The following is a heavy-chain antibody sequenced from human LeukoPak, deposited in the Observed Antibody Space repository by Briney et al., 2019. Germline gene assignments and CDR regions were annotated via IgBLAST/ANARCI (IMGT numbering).Heavy chain of an antibody. CDR1: GYXFTGYS. V-gene: IGHV1-2*02. J-gene: IGHJ5*02. D-gene: IGHD3-10*01. CDR3: ARAMYYYGSGSYLT. Sequence: GASVKVSCKASGYXFTGYSIHWVRQAPGQGLEWRGWINPNSGGTNYAQKFQGRVTMTRDTSISTAYMELSRLRSDDTAVYYCARAMYYYGSGSYLTWGQGTLVTVSS. CDR2: INPNSGGT.